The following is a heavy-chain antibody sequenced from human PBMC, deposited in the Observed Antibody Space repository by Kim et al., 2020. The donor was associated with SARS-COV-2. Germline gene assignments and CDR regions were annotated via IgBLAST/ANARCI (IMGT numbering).Heavy chain of an antibody. V-gene: IGHV3-48*03. J-gene: IGHJ4*02. CDR1: GFTFSSYE. Sequence: GGSLRLSCAASGFTFSSYEMNWVRQAPGKGLEWVSYISSSGSTIYYADSVKGRFTISRDNAKNSLYLQMNSLRAEDTAVYYCARDLRLRWFDYWGQGTLVTVSS. CDR3: ARDLRLRWFDY. D-gene: IGHD4-17*01. CDR2: ISSSGSTI.